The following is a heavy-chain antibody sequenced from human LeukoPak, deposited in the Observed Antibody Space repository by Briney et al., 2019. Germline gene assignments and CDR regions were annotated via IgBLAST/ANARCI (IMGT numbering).Heavy chain of an antibody. Sequence: SETLSLTCTISGGSISSYYWSWIRQPPGKGLEWIGYIYYSGSTNYNPSLKSRVTISVDTSKNQFSLKLSSVTAADTAVYYCAATAYYYDSSGYPGYWGQGILVTVSS. V-gene: IGHV4-59*08. CDR2: IYYSGST. J-gene: IGHJ4*02. D-gene: IGHD3-22*01. CDR1: GGSISSYY. CDR3: AATAYYYDSSGYPGY.